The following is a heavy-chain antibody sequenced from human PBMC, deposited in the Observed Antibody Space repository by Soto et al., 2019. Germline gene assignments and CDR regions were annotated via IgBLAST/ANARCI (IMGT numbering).Heavy chain of an antibody. V-gene: IGHV3-9*01. CDR2: ISWNSGQL. CDR1: GFNFENYA. Sequence: EVLLVESGGGLVQPDRPLRLSCAASGFNFENYAMHWVRQAPGKGLEWVSGISWNSGQLDYAGSVRGRFTISRDNGKNCLYLEMNSLRPDDTALYFCAKDKSTGEYSYYRYMDVWGRGTTVIVSS. CDR3: AKDKSTGEYSYYRYMDV. J-gene: IGHJ6*03. D-gene: IGHD4-17*01.